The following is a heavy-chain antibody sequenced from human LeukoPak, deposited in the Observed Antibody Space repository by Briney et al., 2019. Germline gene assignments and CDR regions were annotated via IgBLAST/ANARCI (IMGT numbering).Heavy chain of an antibody. Sequence: SETPSLTCTVSGGSISSYYWSWIRQPPGKGLEWIGYIYYSGSTNYNPSLKSRVTISVDTSKNQFSLKLSSVTAADTAVYYCAREQMVRGVIITDYWGQGTLVTVSS. CDR1: GGSISSYY. D-gene: IGHD3-10*01. V-gene: IGHV4-59*01. J-gene: IGHJ4*02. CDR2: IYYSGST. CDR3: AREQMVRGVIITDY.